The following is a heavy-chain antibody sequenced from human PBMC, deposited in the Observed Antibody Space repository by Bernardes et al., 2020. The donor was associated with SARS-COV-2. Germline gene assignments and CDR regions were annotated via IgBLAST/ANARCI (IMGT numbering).Heavy chain of an antibody. CDR1: GGSISRGDDY. V-gene: IGHV4-31*01. Sequence: SETLSLTCTVSGGSISRGDDYWTWIRQHPEKGLEWIGYITYSGSAYYNPSLKSLVTISVDTSKNQFSLKLSSVTAADTAVYYCARGNSPYYFDYWGQGTLVVVSS. D-gene: IGHD1-26*01. CDR2: ITYSGSA. J-gene: IGHJ4*02. CDR3: ARGNSPYYFDY.